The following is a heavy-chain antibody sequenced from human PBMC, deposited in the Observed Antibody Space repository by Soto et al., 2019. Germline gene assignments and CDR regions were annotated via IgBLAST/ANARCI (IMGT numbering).Heavy chain of an antibody. CDR3: ARERNYYDSSGYYPAI. J-gene: IGHJ4*02. V-gene: IGHV4-4*02. CDR1: GGSIISSNW. CDR2: IFHSGST. D-gene: IGHD3-22*01. Sequence: SETLSLTCAVSGGSIISSNWWSWVRQPPGKGLEWIGEIFHSGSTNYNPSLKSRVTISVDKSKNQFSLKLSSVTAADTAVYYCARERNYYDSSGYYPAIWGQGTLVTVSS.